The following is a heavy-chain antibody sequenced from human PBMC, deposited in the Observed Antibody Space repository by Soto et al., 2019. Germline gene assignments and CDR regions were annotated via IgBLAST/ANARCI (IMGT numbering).Heavy chain of an antibody. CDR3: AREVEGYNSLVF. J-gene: IGHJ4*02. D-gene: IGHD1-1*01. CDR1: GGSISSSDSY. V-gene: IGHV4-30-4*01. CDR2: IYYSGNT. Sequence: SETLSLTCTVSGGSISSSDSYWSWIRQPPGKGLEWIGYIYYSGNTYYNPSVKSRMTISVDTSKNQFSLKLSSVTAADTAVYYCAREVEGYNSLVFWGQGTLVTVSS.